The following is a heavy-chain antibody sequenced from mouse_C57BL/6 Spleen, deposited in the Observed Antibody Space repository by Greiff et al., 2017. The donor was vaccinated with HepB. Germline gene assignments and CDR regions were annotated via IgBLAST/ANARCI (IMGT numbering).Heavy chain of an antibody. D-gene: IGHD2-1*01. V-gene: IGHV1-19*01. CDR1: GYTFTDYY. CDR2: INPYNGGT. J-gene: IGHJ4*01. Sequence: EVQLQESGPVLVKPGASVKMSCKASGYTFTDYYMNWVKQSHGKSLEWIGVINPYNGGTSYNQKFKGKATLTVDKYSSTAYMELNSLTSDDSAVYYCARGSYGNYLYYAMDYWGQGTSVTVSS. CDR3: ARGSYGNYLYYAMDY.